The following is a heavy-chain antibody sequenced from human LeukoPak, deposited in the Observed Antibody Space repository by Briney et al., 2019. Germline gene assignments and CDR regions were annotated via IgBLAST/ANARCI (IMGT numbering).Heavy chain of an antibody. Sequence: PGGSLRLSCAASGFTFSNYGVHWVRQAPGKGLEWVAVIWYDGSNKYYADSVKGRFTISRDNSKNTLYLQMNSLRAEDTAVYYCARGSEEYYFDYWGQGTLVTVSS. CDR3: ARGSEEYYFDY. CDR1: GFTFSNYG. CDR2: IWYDGSNK. V-gene: IGHV3-33*01. J-gene: IGHJ4*02.